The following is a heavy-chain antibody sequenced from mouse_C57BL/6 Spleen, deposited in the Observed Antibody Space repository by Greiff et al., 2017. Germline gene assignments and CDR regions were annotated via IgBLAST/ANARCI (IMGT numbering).Heavy chain of an antibody. Sequence: QVQLQQSGPELVKPGASVKISCKASGYAFSSSWMNWVKQRPGKGLEWIGRIYPGDGDTNYNGKFKGKATLTADKSSSTAYMQLSSLTSEDSAVYFCARRGHWGLGYWGQGTTLTVSS. D-gene: IGHD3-1*01. CDR2: IYPGDGDT. CDR3: ARRGHWGLGY. V-gene: IGHV1-82*01. J-gene: IGHJ2*01. CDR1: GYAFSSSW.